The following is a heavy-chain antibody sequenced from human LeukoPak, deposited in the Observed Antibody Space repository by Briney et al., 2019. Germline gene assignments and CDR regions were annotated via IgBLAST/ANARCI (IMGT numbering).Heavy chain of an antibody. CDR3: ARDKGIGSSAQYYYYYMDV. CDR2: INHSGST. D-gene: IGHD3-10*01. CDR1: GGSFSGYY. Sequence: SETLSLTCADYGGSFSGYYWSWIRQPPGKGLEWIGEINHSGSTNYNPSLKSRVTISVDTSKNQFSLKLSSVTAADTAVYYCARDKGIGSSAQYYYYYMDVWGKGTTVTVSS. J-gene: IGHJ6*03. V-gene: IGHV4-34*01.